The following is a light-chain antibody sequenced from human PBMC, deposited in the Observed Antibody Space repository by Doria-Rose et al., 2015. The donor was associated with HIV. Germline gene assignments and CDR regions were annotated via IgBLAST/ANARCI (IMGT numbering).Light chain of an antibody. J-gene: IGKJ1*01. CDR2: DGS. CDR3: HQYGTSWT. Sequence: TQSPGTLSLSPGEGATLSCRASQSFSSTYLACYQQKPGQAPSLLIYDGSARATGIPDSVSASGSETDFTLTINRLEPEDFALYYCHQYGTSWTFGQGTKVEI. V-gene: IGKV3-20*01. CDR1: QSFSSTY.